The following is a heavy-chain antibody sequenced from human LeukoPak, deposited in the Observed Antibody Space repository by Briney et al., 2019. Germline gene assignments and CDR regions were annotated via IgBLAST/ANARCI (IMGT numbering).Heavy chain of an antibody. CDR1: GGSISSYY. CDR3: ARGLAVTDY. J-gene: IGHJ4*02. CDR2: IYYSGST. V-gene: IGHV4-59*01. Sequence: SETLSLTCTVSGGSISSYYWSWIRQPPGKGLEWIGYIYYSGSTNYNPSLKSRVTISVDTSKNQFSLKLSSVAAADTACYYCARGLAVTDYWGQGTLVTVSS. D-gene: IGHD2-15*01.